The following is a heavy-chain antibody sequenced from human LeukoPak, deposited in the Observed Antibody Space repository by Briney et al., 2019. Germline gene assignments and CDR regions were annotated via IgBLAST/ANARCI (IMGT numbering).Heavy chain of an antibody. CDR1: GGSISTYY. Sequence: SETLSLTCTVSGGSISTYYWGWIRQPPGEGLEWIGYVSSNEGTNYNPSLKSRVTILVDTSKNQFSLKLSSVTAADTAVYYCARGTTDGFDYWGQGTLVTVSS. CDR3: ARGTTDGFDY. J-gene: IGHJ4*02. CDR2: VSSNEGT. D-gene: IGHD1-14*01. V-gene: IGHV4-59*01.